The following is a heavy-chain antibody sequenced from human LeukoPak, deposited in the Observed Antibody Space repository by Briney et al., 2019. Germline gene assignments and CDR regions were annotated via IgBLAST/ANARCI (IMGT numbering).Heavy chain of an antibody. J-gene: IGHJ2*01. V-gene: IGHV3-30*03. D-gene: IGHD6-25*01. CDR3: ARGPPWYFDL. CDR2: ISYDGSNE. Sequence: GGSLRLSCAASGFIFDDYDMNWVRQAPGKGLEWVAIISYDGSNEYYADSVKGRFTISRDNAKNTLYLQMNSLTAEDTAVYYCARGPPWYFDLWGRGTLVTVSS. CDR1: GFIFDDYD.